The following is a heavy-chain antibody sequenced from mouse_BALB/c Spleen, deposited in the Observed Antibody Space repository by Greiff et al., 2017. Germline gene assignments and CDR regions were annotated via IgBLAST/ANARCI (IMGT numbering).Heavy chain of an antibody. CDR1: GFTFSNYW. J-gene: IGHJ4*01. V-gene: IGHV6-6*02. Sequence: EVQLQQSGGGLVQPGGSMKLSCVASGFTFSNYWMNWVRQSPEKGLEWVAEIRLKSNNYATHYAESVKGRFTISRDDSKSSVYLQMNNLRAEDTGIYYCTRHYYGYRYAMDYWGQGTSVTVSS. CDR3: TRHYYGYRYAMDY. CDR2: IRLKSNNYAT. D-gene: IGHD1-2*01.